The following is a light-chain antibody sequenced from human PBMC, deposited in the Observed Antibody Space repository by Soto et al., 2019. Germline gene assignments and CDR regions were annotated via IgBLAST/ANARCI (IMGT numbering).Light chain of an antibody. J-gene: IGKJ5*01. V-gene: IGKV3D-15*01. CDR1: QSVRSN. CDR3: QQRKNWQVT. CDR2: GAS. Sequence: EIVMTQSPATLSVSPGERATVSCRASQSVRSNLAWYQQKPGQAPRLLIYGASTRATGIPARFSGSGSGTDFTLTISSLEPEDFAVYYCQQRKNWQVTFGQGTRLEI.